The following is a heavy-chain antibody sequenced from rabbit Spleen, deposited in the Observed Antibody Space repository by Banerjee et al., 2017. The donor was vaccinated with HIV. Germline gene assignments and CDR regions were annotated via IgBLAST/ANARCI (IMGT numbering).Heavy chain of an antibody. CDR1: GFSFSSSYY. D-gene: IGHD7-1*01. Sequence: QEQLEESGGDLVKPEGSLTLTCTASGFSFSSSYYMYWVRQAPGKGLELIGCIYSSSAITWDASVAKGLFTISKSSSTTVTLQMTILTDADTATYFGARFYAGYGDFGYAAMWGPGTLVTV. J-gene: IGHJ4*01. CDR2: IYSSSAIT. V-gene: IGHV1S45*01. CDR3: ARFYAGYGDFGYAAM.